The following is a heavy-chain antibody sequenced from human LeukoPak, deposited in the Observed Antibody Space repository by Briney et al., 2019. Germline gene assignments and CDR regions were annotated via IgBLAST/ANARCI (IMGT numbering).Heavy chain of an antibody. CDR1: GYTFTGYY. CDR3: ARGLRRAAAGTNNWFDT. CDR2: INPNSGGT. V-gene: IGHV1-2*02. D-gene: IGHD6-13*01. J-gene: IGHJ5*02. Sequence: ASVKVSCKAPGYTFTGYYMHWVRQAPGQGLEWMGWINPNSGGTNYAQKFQGRVTMTRDTSISTAYMELSRLRSDDTAVYYCARGLRRAAAGTNNWFDTWGQGTLVTVSS.